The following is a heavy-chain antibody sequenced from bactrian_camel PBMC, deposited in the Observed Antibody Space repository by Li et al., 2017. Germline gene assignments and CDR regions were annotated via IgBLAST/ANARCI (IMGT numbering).Heavy chain of an antibody. CDR2: IDSDGTT. Sequence: VQLVESGGGAVQTGGSLRLSCAVSGPMYGYYCMGWFRQAPGKEREGVAYIDSDGTTTYADSVKGRFTISRDNSKSTVYLQMNNLKPEDTGVYYCVPDGIWYNGGCGNWGQGTQVTVS. J-gene: IGHJ4*01. CDR3: VPDGIWYNGGCGN. CDR1: GPMYGYYC. V-gene: IGHV3S53*01. D-gene: IGHD6*01.